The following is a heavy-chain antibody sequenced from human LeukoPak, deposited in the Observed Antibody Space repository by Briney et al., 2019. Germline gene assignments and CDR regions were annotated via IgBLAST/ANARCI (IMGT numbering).Heavy chain of an antibody. CDR2: ITYDGSKK. J-gene: IGHJ4*02. CDR3: ARELDTLPDY. D-gene: IGHD2-15*01. V-gene: IGHV3-30-3*01. CDR1: GFTFSSFG. Sequence: PGGSLRLSCAASGFTFSSFGMHWARQAPGKGLEWVAVITYDGSKKYYADSVKGRFTISRDNSKNTLYLQMNSLRAEDTAVYYCARELDTLPDYWGQGTLVTVSS.